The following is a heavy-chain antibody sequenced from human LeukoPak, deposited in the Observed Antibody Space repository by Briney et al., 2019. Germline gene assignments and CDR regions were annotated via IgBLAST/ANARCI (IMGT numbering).Heavy chain of an antibody. CDR3: ARDHYRKDTSITKSAFDI. J-gene: IGHJ3*02. V-gene: IGHV4-59*12. CDR2: IFDCGDTKDT. Sequence: SEPLSLTCTVSGGSISSYYWSWIRQPPGKGLEWLAFIFDCGDTKDTKYNPSLKSRLTISLDTSKNQFSLKLSSVTAADTAVYYCARDHYRKDTSITKSAFDIWGQGTMVTVSS. CDR1: GGSISSYY. D-gene: IGHD1-14*01.